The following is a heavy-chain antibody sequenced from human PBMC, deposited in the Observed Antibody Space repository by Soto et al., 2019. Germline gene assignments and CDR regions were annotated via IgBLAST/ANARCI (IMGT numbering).Heavy chain of an antibody. CDR1: GGSVSSDSAA. CDR3: VRSRVFIAVSFLSNDYYYYRIYV. D-gene: IGHD6-19*01. V-gene: IGHV6-1*01. Sequence: SQTLSLTCAMSGGSVSSDSAAWNWIRQSQSRGLEWLGRTYYRSTWYNDYAVSVNDRITINPDTSKNHISLQLNPVTPADTAVYYCVRSRVFIAVSFLSNDYYYYRIYVRARRTTVPVS. CDR2: TYYRSTWYN. J-gene: IGHJ6*02.